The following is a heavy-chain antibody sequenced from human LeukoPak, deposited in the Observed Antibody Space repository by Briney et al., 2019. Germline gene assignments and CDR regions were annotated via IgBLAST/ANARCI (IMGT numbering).Heavy chain of an antibody. Sequence: PGGSLRLSCAASGFTFSSYAMSWVRQAPGKGLEWVSAISGSGGSTYYADSVKGRFTISRDNSKNTLYLRMNSLRAEDTAVYYCAKDVFLAAAGEYYFDYWGQGTLVTVSS. CDR2: ISGSGGST. J-gene: IGHJ4*02. CDR1: GFTFSSYA. V-gene: IGHV3-23*01. CDR3: AKDVFLAAAGEYYFDY. D-gene: IGHD6-13*01.